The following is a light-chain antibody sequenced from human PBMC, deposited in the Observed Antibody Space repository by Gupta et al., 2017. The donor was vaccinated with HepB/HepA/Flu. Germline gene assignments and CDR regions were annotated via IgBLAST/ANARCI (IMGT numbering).Light chain of an antibody. CDR2: GAS. Sequence: EIVLTQSSGTLSLSPGETATLSCRARQSVSSSYLTWYQQKPGQAPRLLIYGASSRATGVPDRFSGSGSGTEFTLTISRLEPEDFAVYYCQQDCSSPWTFGQGTKVEIK. J-gene: IGKJ1*01. CDR3: QQDCSSPWT. CDR1: QSVSSSY. V-gene: IGKV3-20*01.